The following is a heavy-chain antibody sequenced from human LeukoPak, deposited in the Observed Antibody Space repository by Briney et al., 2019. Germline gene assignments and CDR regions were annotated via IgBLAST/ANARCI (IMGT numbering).Heavy chain of an antibody. CDR1: GFTFSSSA. J-gene: IGHJ4*02. CDR3: AKVWVTYYDRGIFDS. CDR2: IGSASGTK. D-gene: IGHD3-22*01. Sequence: GGSLRLSCAASGFTFSSSAMSWVRQAPGKGLEWVAAIGSASGTKYYADSVKGRFAISRDDSKSTLYLQMSSLRGEDTAAYYCAKVWVTYYDRGIFDSWGQGTRVTVSS. V-gene: IGHV3-23*01.